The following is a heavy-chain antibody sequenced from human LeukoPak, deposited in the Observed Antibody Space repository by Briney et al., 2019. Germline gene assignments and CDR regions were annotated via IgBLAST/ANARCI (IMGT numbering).Heavy chain of an antibody. D-gene: IGHD6-13*01. CDR3: ARRGGSSRGSQGDDY. J-gene: IGHJ4*02. CDR2: ISYDGNYK. V-gene: IGHV3-30*03. CDR1: GFTFRNYG. Sequence: GGSLRLSCAASGFTFRNYGIHWVRQAPGKGLEWVAVISYDGNYKYYADSVKGRFTISRDNARNSLFLQMNSLRAEDTAVYYCARRGGSSRGSQGDDYWGQGTQVTVSS.